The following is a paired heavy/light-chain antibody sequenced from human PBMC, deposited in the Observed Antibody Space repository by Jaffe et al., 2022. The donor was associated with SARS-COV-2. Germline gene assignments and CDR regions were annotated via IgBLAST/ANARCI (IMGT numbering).Heavy chain of an antibody. D-gene: IGHD1-1*01. J-gene: IGHJ4*02. CDR3: ARAGDAGTVDY. CDR1: GFTFSTNW. V-gene: IGHV3-7*03. CDR2: INEDGSEK. Sequence: EVQVVEFGGGLVQPGGSLRLSCAASGFTFSTNWMSWVRQIAGKGLEWVANINEDGSEKYFVDSVRGRFTISRDNAKNSLYLQMNSLRVEDTAVYYCARAGDAGTVDYWGQGTLVTVSS.
Light chain of an antibody. V-gene: IGKV2-30*02. J-gene: IGKJ1*01. Sequence: DVVMTQSPLSLPVTFGQPASISCRSSQSLVHRNGNTYVNWFQQRPGQSPRRLIYKVSNRDSGVPDRFSGSGSGTDFTLKISRVEAEDVGVYYCMQGTHWPWTFGQGTKVEIK. CDR3: MQGTHWPWT. CDR2: KVS. CDR1: QSLVHRNGNTY.